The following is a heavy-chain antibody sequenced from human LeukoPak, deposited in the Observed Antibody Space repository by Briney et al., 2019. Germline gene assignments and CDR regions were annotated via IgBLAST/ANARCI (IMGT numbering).Heavy chain of an antibody. Sequence: GESLKISCEGSGYNFSNCLIGWVRQMPGKGLEWMGIIYPGDSDTRYSPSFQGQVTISADKSISTAYLQWNSLKASDTAMYYCARFVGACSGGSCYSDYWGQGTLVTVSS. J-gene: IGHJ4*02. CDR2: IYPGDSDT. CDR3: ARFVGACSGGSCYSDY. D-gene: IGHD2-15*01. V-gene: IGHV5-51*01. CDR1: GYNFSNCL.